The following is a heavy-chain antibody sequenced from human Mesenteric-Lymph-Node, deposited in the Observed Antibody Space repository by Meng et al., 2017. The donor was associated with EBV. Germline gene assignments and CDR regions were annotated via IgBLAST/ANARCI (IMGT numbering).Heavy chain of an antibody. CDR3: GRGRTYWYFDL. CDR2: IYYSGSA. J-gene: IGHJ2*01. CDR1: GGSVSSGSYY. V-gene: IGHV4-61*01. Sequence: QGSGPGLVKPLGTLSLTCTLSGGSVSSGSYYWSWIRQPQGKGLEWIGYIYYSGSANYNPSLKSRVTISVDTSKNQFSLKLSSVTAADTAVYYCGRGRTYWYFDLWGRGTLVTVSS.